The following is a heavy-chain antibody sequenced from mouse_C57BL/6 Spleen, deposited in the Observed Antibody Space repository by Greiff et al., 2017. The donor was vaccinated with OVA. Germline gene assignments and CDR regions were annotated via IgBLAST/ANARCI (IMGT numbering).Heavy chain of an antibody. CDR3: ARQDYSNYYAMDY. CDR2: IWSDGST. CDR1: GFSLTGYG. Sequence: VKLMESGPGLVAPSQSLSITCTVSGFSLTGYGVHWVRQPPGKGLEWLVVIWSDGSTTYNSALKSRLSISKDNSKSQVFLKMNSLQTDDTAMYSCARQDYSNYYAMDYWGQGTSVTVSS. D-gene: IGHD2-5*01. J-gene: IGHJ4*01. V-gene: IGHV2-6-1*01.